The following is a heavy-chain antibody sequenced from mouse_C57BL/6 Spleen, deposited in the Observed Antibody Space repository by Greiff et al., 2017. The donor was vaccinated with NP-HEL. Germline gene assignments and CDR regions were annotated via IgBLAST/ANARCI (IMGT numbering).Heavy chain of an antibody. J-gene: IGHJ1*03. CDR3: ARGATVVATGYFDV. D-gene: IGHD1-1*01. Sequence: VQLQQPGAELVMPGASVKLSCKASGYTFTSYWMHWVKQRPGQGLEWIGEIDPSDSYTNYNQKFKGKSTLTVDKSSSTAYMQLSSLTSEDSAVYDCARGATVVATGYFDVWGTGTTVTVSS. V-gene: IGHV1-69*01. CDR1: GYTFTSYW. CDR2: IDPSDSYT.